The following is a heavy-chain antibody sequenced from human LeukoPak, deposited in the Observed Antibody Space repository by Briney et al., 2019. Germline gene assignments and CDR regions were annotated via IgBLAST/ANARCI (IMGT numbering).Heavy chain of an antibody. J-gene: IGHJ5*02. CDR2: LSYDGFNK. Sequence: GGSLRLSCAASGLTFSSYGMHWVRPAQGKGLEWVGILSYDGFNKYYAESVKGRFTISRDNSQSTLYLQMNSLRVEDTALYYCARDFGSGADQWGQGTLVTVSS. CDR1: GLTFSSYG. V-gene: IGHV3-33*01. CDR3: ARDFGSGADQ. D-gene: IGHD3-10*01.